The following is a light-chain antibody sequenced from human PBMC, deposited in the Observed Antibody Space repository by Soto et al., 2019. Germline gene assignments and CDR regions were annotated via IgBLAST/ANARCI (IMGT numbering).Light chain of an antibody. CDR2: VNSDGSH. V-gene: IGLV4-69*01. CDR1: SGHNSYA. CDR3: QTWSTDIRV. J-gene: IGLJ3*02. Sequence: QSVLTQSPSASASLGASVKLTCTLSSGHNSYAIAWHQQQPEKGARYLMKVNSDGSHSKGDGIPDRFSGSSSGAERYLTISILQAEDEADYYCQTWSTDIRVFGGGTKVTVL.